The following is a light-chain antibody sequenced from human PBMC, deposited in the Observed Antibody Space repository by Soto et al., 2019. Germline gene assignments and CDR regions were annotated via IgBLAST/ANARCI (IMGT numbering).Light chain of an antibody. V-gene: IGKV3-20*01. CDR1: QSVSSSF. J-gene: IGKJ5*01. Sequence: EIVMTQSPATLSLYTGERATLSCRASQSVSSSFLAWYQQKPGQAPRLLIYGTSSRATGIPDRFSGSGSGTDFSLTISRLEPEDFAVYYCQQYGSSPITFGQGTRLEI. CDR3: QQYGSSPIT. CDR2: GTS.